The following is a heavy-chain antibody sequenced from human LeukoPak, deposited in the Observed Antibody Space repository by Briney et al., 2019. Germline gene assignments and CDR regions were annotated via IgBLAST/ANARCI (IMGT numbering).Heavy chain of an antibody. J-gene: IGHJ6*02. V-gene: IGHV1-69*13. CDR1: GGTFSSYA. D-gene: IGHD6-13*01. CDR2: IIPIFGTA. Sequence: WASVTVSCKASGGTFSSYAISWVRQAPGQGLEWMGGIIPIFGTANYAQKFQGRVTITADESTSTAYMELSSLRSEDTAVYYCAKVSHSSSWTDYYYYGMDVWGQGTTVTVSS. CDR3: AKVSHSSSWTDYYYYGMDV.